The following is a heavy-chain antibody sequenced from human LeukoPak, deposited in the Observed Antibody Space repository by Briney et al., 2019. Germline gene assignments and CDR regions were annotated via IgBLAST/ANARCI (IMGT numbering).Heavy chain of an antibody. J-gene: IGHJ3*02. CDR1: GFIFSSYS. CDR2: ISGSAWTI. V-gene: IGHV3-21*01. CDR3: TRDIRLTTDRDAFDI. Sequence: GGSLTLSCVASGFIFSSYSMNWVRQAPGQGPEWVSSISGSAWTIYDSAAVKGRFTTSRDNGKKTLYLQMNSRRPEDTAMYFCTRDIRLTTDRDAFDIWGQGTMVTVSS. D-gene: IGHD1-14*01.